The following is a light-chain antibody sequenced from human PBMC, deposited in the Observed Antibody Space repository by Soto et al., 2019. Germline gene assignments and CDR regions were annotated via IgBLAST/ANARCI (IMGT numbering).Light chain of an antibody. V-gene: IGKV3-15*01. CDR3: QQYNNYIT. Sequence: EIVMTQSPATLSVSPGERVTLSCRASQSVGSNLAWYQHKPGQAPRLLIYGASTRATGGPARFSGSGSGTEFTLTISSLQSEDFAVYYCQQYNNYITFGQGTRLEIK. CDR1: QSVGSN. J-gene: IGKJ5*01. CDR2: GAS.